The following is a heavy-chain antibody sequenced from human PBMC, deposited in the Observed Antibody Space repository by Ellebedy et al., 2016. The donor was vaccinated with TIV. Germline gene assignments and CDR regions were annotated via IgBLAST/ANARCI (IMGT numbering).Heavy chain of an antibody. CDR2: IHYSGST. J-gene: IGHJ4*02. Sequence: SETLSLXXTVSDDSITSTSYYWGWIRQPPEKGLEWIGSIHYSGSTYYKPSLESRVTISVDTSKNQFSLKLDSVTAADTAVYFCARRSWFGSLGPFDYWGPGALVTVSS. V-gene: IGHV4-39*01. D-gene: IGHD3-10*01. CDR3: ARRSWFGSLGPFDY. CDR1: DDSITSTSYY.